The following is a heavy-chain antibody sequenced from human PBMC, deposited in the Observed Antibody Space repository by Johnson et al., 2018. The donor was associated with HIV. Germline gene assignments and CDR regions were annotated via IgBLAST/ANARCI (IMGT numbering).Heavy chain of an antibody. CDR3: AREWGNAFDI. D-gene: IGHD3-16*01. CDR2: INWNGDTT. J-gene: IGHJ3*02. CDR1: GFTFNDYG. V-gene: IGHV3-20*04. Sequence: VQLVESGGGVVRPGGSLRLSCAASGFTFNDYGMSWVRQAPGKGLEWVSGINWNGDTTGYADSVKGRFTISRDSARKSLYLQMNSLTAADTALYYCAREWGNAFDIWGQGTMVTVSS.